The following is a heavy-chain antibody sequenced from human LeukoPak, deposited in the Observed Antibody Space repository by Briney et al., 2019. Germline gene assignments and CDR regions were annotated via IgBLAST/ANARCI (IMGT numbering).Heavy chain of an antibody. D-gene: IGHD4/OR15-4a*01. CDR1: GFTLSSNS. CDR2: IYSDNA. Sequence: PGGSLRLSCTVSGFTLSSNSMSWVRQAPGKGLEWVSFIYSDNAHYSDSVTGRITISRDNSKNTLYLQMNSLRAEDTAVYYCARRAGAYSHPYDYWGQGTLVTVSS. V-gene: IGHV3-53*01. CDR3: ARRAGAYSHPYDY. J-gene: IGHJ4*02.